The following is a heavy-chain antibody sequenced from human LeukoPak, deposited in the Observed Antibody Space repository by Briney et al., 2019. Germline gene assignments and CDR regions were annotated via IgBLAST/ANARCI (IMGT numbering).Heavy chain of an antibody. V-gene: IGHV3-30*04. J-gene: IGHJ4*02. CDR1: GFTFKRYA. D-gene: IGHD3-10*01. CDR2: ISCDGNIS. Sequence: GGSLRLSCAASGFTFKRYAMHWVRQAPGKGLEWLTIISCDGNISYYADSVKGRFTISRDNSNDTLYLQMNSLRAEDTAINYRTRRRSVYGSGSYSAYWGQGTLVTVSS. CDR3: TRRRSVYGSGSYSAY.